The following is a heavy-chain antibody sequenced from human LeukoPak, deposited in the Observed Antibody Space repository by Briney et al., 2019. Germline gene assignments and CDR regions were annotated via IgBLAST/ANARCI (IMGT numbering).Heavy chain of an antibody. CDR3: ANDYSNYYSYGMDV. J-gene: IGHJ6*02. V-gene: IGHV3-30*18. CDR1: GFTFSGFW. D-gene: IGHD4-11*01. CDR2: ISHDGSNK. Sequence: PGGSLRLSCAVSGFTFSGFWMSWSRQAPGKGLEWVAVISHDGSNKDYSDSVKGRFTISRDNSKNTLYLQMNSLRAEDTAVYYCANDYSNYYSYGMDVWGQGTTVTVSS.